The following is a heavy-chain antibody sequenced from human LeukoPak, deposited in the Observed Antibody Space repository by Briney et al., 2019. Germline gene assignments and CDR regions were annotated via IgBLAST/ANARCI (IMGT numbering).Heavy chain of an antibody. D-gene: IGHD2-8*01. CDR2: VCPSGGT. CDR1: GGSISSFC. CDR3: ARRGGTNLTPYYFDY. Sequence: PSETLSLTCTVSGGSISSFCWSWVRQPAGKGLEWIGRVCPSGGTNYNPSLKSRVTISVDTSKNQFSLKLTSLTAADTAVYYCARRGGTNLTPYYFDYWGQGTLVTVSS. J-gene: IGHJ4*02. V-gene: IGHV4-4*07.